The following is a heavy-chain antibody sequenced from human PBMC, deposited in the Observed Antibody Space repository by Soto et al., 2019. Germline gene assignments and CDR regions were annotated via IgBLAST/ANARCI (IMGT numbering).Heavy chain of an antibody. CDR1: GFTFSSYG. J-gene: IGHJ6*02. Sequence: GGSLRLSCAASGFTFSSYGMHWVRQAPGKGLEWVAVIWYDGSNKYYADSVKGRFTISRDNSKNTLYLQMNSLRAEDTAVYYCARDVIFGVLTPYYGMDVWGQATTVTV. D-gene: IGHD3-3*01. V-gene: IGHV3-33*01. CDR3: ARDVIFGVLTPYYGMDV. CDR2: IWYDGSNK.